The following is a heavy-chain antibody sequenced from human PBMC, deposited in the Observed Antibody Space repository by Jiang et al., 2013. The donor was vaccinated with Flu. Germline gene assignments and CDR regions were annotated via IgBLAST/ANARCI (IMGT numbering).Heavy chain of an antibody. J-gene: IGHJ4*02. CDR3: VHTGRYDFWSGYPPFDY. D-gene: IGHD3-3*01. V-gene: IGHV2-5*02. CDR1: STSGVG. Sequence: STSGVGVGWIRQPPGKALDWLALIYWDDDKRYSPSLKSRLTITKGTSKNQVVLTMTNMDPVDTATYYCVHTGRYDFWSGYPPFDYWGQGTLVTVSS. CDR2: IYWDDDK.